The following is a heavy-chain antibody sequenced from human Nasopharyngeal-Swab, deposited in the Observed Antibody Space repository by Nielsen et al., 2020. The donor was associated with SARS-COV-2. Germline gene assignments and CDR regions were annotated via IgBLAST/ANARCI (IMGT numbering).Heavy chain of an antibody. Sequence: GGSLRLSCAASGFTFSSYGMHWVRQAPGKGLEWVAFIRYDGFNQHYADSVKGRFTISRDSFKNTLYLQLNSLGAEDTAVYYCAKDHKMDSGGGVGYMDVWGRGTTVTVSS. CDR1: GFTFSSYG. CDR2: IRYDGFNQ. D-gene: IGHD3-16*01. CDR3: AKDHKMDSGGGVGYMDV. V-gene: IGHV3-30*02. J-gene: IGHJ6*03.